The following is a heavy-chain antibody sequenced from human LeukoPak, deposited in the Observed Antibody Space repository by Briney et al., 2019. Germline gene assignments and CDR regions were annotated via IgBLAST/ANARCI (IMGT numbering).Heavy chain of an antibody. V-gene: IGHV1-18*01. CDR2: SSAYNGNT. Sequence: ASVKVSCKASGYTFISYGISWVRQAPGKGLEWMGWSSAYNGNTNYAQKLQGRVTMTTHTSTSTAYMELRSLRSDYTAVYYCARNILTGFFDYWGQGTLVTVSS. CDR3: ARNILTGFFDY. J-gene: IGHJ4*02. CDR1: GYTFISYG. D-gene: IGHD3-9*01.